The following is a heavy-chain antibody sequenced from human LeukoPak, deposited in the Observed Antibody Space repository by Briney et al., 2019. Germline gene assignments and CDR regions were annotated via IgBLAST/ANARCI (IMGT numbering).Heavy chain of an antibody. D-gene: IGHD3-9*01. CDR2: ISHDGSNK. CDR3: ATVDWARAFDY. Sequence: GGSLRLSCAASGFTFSSYAMHWVRQAPGKGLEWVAVISHDGSNKYYADSVKGRFTISRDNSKNTLYLQMNSLRAEDTAVYYCATVDWARAFDYWGQGTLVTVSS. CDR1: GFTFSSYA. V-gene: IGHV3-30-3*01. J-gene: IGHJ4*02.